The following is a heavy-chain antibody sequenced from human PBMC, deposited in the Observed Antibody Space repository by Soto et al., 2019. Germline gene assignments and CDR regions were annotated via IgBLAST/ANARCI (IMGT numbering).Heavy chain of an antibody. CDR1: GFSFSSYG. J-gene: IGHJ4*01. CDR2: TTYDGGIK. V-gene: IGHV3-30*18. CDR3: AKDFGRGQLLGFDY. D-gene: IGHD1-26*01. Sequence: GGSLRLSCAASGFSFSSYGMEWVRLAPGKGLEWVAATTYDGGIKHYVDSVKGRFTVSRDSSNNSLYLQMNSLRIEDSALYYCAKDFGRGQLLGFDYWRHATLLTVS.